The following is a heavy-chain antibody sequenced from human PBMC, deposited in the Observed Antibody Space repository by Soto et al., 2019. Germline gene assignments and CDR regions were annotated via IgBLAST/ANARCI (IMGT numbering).Heavy chain of an antibody. J-gene: IGHJ5*01. Sequence: PSGTLSLSCAVSGYSTSSYSLNWVRQTAGKGLEWIGRMYTTGTTNYNSALKSRVIMTNDAYKRQSPLKLSSVTAAETAYYYCVKENTPEMTRGWFGSWGQGTLVTVSS. V-gene: IGHV4-4*07. CDR3: VKENTPEMTRGWFGS. CDR1: GYSTSSYS. CDR2: MYTTGTT.